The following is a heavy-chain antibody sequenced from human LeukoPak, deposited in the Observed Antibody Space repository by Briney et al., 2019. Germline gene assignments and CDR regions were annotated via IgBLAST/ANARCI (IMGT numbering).Heavy chain of an antibody. V-gene: IGHV3-23*01. Sequence: HPGGSLRLSCVASGFTFSSYGMSWVRQAPGKGLEWVSAISGSGGSTYYADSVKGRFTISRDNSKNTLYLQMNSLRAEDTAVYYCAKQGSGYYYVNWGQGTLVTVSS. CDR3: AKQGSGYYYVN. D-gene: IGHD3-22*01. J-gene: IGHJ4*02. CDR2: ISGSGGST. CDR1: GFTFSSYG.